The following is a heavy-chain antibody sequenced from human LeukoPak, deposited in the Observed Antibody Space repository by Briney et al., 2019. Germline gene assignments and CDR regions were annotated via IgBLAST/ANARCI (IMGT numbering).Heavy chain of an antibody. Sequence: ASVKVSCKVSGKTLSDLSIHWLRQPPGKGLEWLGGSDPEDGERIYAQMFQVRVTMTEDTCIDTAYKELSSLRSEDTAVYYCVTGFTTMAVDYFDYWGQGTLVTVSP. J-gene: IGHJ4*02. CDR3: VTGFTTMAVDYFDY. V-gene: IGHV1-24*01. D-gene: IGHD5-18*01. CDR2: SDPEDGER. CDR1: GKTLSDLS.